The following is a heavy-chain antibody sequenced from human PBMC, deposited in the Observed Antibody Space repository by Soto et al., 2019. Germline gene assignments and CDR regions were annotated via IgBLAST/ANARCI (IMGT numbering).Heavy chain of an antibody. CDR3: ARTYYDILTGYYRGYYFDY. Sequence: SVKVSCKASGGTFSSYAISWVRQAPGQGLEWMGGIIPIFGTANYAQKFQGRVTITADESTSTAYMELSSLRSEDTAVYYCARTYYDILTGYYRGYYFDYWGQGTLVTVSS. D-gene: IGHD3-9*01. CDR1: GGTFSSYA. V-gene: IGHV1-69*13. J-gene: IGHJ4*02. CDR2: IIPIFGTA.